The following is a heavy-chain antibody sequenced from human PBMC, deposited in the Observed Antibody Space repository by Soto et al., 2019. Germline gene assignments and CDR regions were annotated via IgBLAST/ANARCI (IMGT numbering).Heavy chain of an antibody. CDR3: AKGRNSPRDQFHN. D-gene: IGHD2-2*01. CDR2: ISATGHGI. J-gene: IGHJ4*02. V-gene: IGHV3-23*01. CDR1: GFTFNNYA. Sequence: PGGSLRLSCAASGFTFNNYAMSWVRKAPGKGLEWVSAISATGHGIYYAYSVRGRIIIARDSTKNTVFLHMDSLAAEDTAVYYCAKGRNSPRDQFHNWGQGTLVTVSS.